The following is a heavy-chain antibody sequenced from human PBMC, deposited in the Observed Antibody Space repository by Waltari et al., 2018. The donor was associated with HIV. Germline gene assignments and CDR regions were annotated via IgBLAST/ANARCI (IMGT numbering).Heavy chain of an antibody. V-gene: IGHV1-69*01. CDR2: ITPLFNTP. D-gene: IGHD2-2*01. J-gene: IGHJ4*02. Sequence: QVQLVQSGPEVKKPGSSVKVSCRASGGTFNNYAIDWVRQAPGQGLEWIGGITPLFNTPNYAQKFQGRVTIAAAASTNTAYMELRSLRSDDTAVYFCARRSSDCSTSSCPFDYWGQGTLVTVSS. CDR3: ARRSSDCSTSSCPFDY. CDR1: GGTFNNYA.